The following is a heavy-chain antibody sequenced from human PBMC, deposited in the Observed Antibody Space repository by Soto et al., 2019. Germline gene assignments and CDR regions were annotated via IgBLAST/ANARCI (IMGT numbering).Heavy chain of an antibody. CDR1: GYTFTSYG. V-gene: IGHV1-18*01. Sequence: QVQLVQSGAEVKQPGASVKVSCKASGYTFTSYGISWVRQAPGQGLEWMGWISAYNGNTNYAQKLQGRVTMTTDTSTSXXYXEXXSLRSDDTAVYYCARDPTPRDLRFLEWFNYYGMDVWGQGTTVTVSS. D-gene: IGHD3-3*01. J-gene: IGHJ6*02. CDR3: ARDPTPRDLRFLEWFNYYGMDV. CDR2: ISAYNGNT.